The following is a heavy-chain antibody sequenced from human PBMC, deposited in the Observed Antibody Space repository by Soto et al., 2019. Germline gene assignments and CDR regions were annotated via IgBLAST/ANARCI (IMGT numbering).Heavy chain of an antibody. CDR1: GFTFSSYS. J-gene: IGHJ6*02. CDR2: ISSSSSYI. CDR3: ARGDIVVVPAASPYGMDV. Sequence: EVQLVESGGGLVKPGGSLRLSCAASGFTFSSYSMNWVRQAPGKGLEWVSSISSSSSYIYYADSVKGRFTISRDNAKNSLYLQMNSLRAEDTAVYYCARGDIVVVPAASPYGMDVWGQGTTVTVSS. D-gene: IGHD2-2*01. V-gene: IGHV3-21*01.